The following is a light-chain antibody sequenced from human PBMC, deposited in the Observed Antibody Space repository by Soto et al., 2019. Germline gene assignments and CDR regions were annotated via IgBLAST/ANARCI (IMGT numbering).Light chain of an antibody. J-gene: IGLJ2*01. CDR2: ADN. Sequence: QSVLTQTPSVSGAPGQKITMSCTGSSSNIGAGYDVHWYQQVPGAAPRLLIYADNNRPSGVTDRFSASKSGTSSSLAITGLQGEDDANYYCQSYDTSLSGVIFGAGTKLTVL. CDR3: QSYDTSLSGVI. CDR1: SSNIGAGYD. V-gene: IGLV1-40*01.